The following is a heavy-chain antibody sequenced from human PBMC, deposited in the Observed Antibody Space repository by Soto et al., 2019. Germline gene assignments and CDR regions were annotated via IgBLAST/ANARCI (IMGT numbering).Heavy chain of an antibody. CDR1: GFTFSDYY. Sequence: QVHLVESGGGLVKPGGSLRLSCEASGFTFSDYYMSWIRQAPGKGLEHISYINSSSRYTNYTDPVKGRFTISRDNAKNALHVQMNILRAGDTAIYYCARELNGNWFDLWGQGTLVTFSS. CDR3: ARELNGNWFDL. J-gene: IGHJ5*01. CDR2: INSSSRYT. V-gene: IGHV3-11*05.